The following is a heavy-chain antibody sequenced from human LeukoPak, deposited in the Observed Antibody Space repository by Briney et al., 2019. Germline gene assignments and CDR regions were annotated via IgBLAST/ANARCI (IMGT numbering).Heavy chain of an antibody. D-gene: IGHD6-25*01. V-gene: IGHV3-23*01. CDR3: ARDRAAFDS. CDR1: GFTFSSFP. CDR2: VTGRGGNT. J-gene: IGHJ4*02. Sequence: GGSLRLSCAASGFTFSSFPMSWVRQAPGKGLQWVSGVTGRGGNTYYADSVEGRFTISRDNSKNTLSLQMDSLRAEDTAVYYCARDRAAFDSWGQGTLVTVSS.